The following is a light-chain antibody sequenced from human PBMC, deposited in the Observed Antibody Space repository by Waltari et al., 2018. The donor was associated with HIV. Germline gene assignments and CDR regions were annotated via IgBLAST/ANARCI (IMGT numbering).Light chain of an antibody. V-gene: IGKV3-20*01. CDR1: QSVSSSY. Sequence: EIVLTQSPGTLSLSPGERDTLSCRASQSVSSSYLAWYQQKPGQAPRLLIYGASSRATGIPDRFSGSGSGTDFTLTITRLEPEDFAVYYCQQYATSPTFGQGTKVEIK. J-gene: IGKJ1*01. CDR2: GAS. CDR3: QQYATSPT.